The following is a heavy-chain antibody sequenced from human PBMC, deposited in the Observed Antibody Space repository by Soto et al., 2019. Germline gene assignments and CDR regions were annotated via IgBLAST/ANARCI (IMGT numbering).Heavy chain of an antibody. CDR3: ERDMSDRIGTYYYCGMDV. CDR1: GYTFSSYR. Sequence: QAQLVQSGAEVKKPGASVKVSCKASGYTFSSYRISWVRQAPGQGLEWMGWISAYNGSTNYAQKLKGRVTMTANTATNTADTERRRPRPDHTAVYDCERDMSDRIGTYYYCGMDVWVQGTTVTVSS. D-gene: IGHD1-1*01. J-gene: IGHJ6*02. CDR2: ISAYNGST. V-gene: IGHV1-18*01.